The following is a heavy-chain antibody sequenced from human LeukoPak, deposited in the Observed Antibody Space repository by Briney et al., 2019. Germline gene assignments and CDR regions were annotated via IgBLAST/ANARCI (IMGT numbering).Heavy chain of an antibody. CDR2: IYYSGST. V-gene: IGHV4-39*01. Sequence: PSETLSLTCTVSGGSISSSSYYWGWIRQPPGKGLEWIGSIYYSGSTYYNPSLKSRVTISVDTSKNQFSLKLSSVTAADTAVYYCARHEGPPPYYYGMDVWGQGTTATVSS. CDR1: GGSISSSSYY. J-gene: IGHJ6*02. CDR3: ARHEGPPPYYYGMDV.